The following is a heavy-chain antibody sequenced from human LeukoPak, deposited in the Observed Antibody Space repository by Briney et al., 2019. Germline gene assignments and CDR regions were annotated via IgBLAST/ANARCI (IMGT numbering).Heavy chain of an antibody. CDR1: GGSISSYY. V-gene: IGHV4-4*07. D-gene: IGHD2-15*01. J-gene: IGHJ4*02. CDR3: AREGRSSTPGY. Sequence: PSETLSLTCTVSGGSISSYYWSWIWQPAGKGLEWIGRISSSGSTDYNPSLKSRVTMSVDTSKTQFSLKLSSVTAADTAVYYCAREGRSSTPGYWGQGTLVTVSS. CDR2: ISSSGST.